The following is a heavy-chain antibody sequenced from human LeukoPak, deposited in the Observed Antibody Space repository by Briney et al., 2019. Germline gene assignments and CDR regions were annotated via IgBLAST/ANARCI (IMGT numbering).Heavy chain of an antibody. CDR2: ISPNSGGT. Sequence: AASVKVSCKASGYTFTGYYMHWVRQAPGQGLERMGWISPNSGGTNYAQKFQGRVTMTRDTSISTAYMELSRLRSDDTAVYYCARSDLYYYYGMDVWGQGTTVTVSS. V-gene: IGHV1-2*02. CDR1: GYTFTGYY. CDR3: ARSDLYYYYGMDV. J-gene: IGHJ6*02.